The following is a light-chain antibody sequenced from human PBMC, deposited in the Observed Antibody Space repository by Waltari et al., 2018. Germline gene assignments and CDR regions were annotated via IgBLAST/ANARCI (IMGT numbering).Light chain of an antibody. CDR3: SSYSGTYV. Sequence: VSWYQQHPGTAPKLIIYDVTERPSGISDRFSGSKSGNTASLTISGLQAEDEADYFCSSYSGTYVVGTGTKVTVL. J-gene: IGLJ1*01. CDR2: DVT. V-gene: IGLV2-14*03.